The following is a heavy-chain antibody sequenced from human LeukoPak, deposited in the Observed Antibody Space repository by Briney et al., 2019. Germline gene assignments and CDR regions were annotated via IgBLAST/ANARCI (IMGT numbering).Heavy chain of an antibody. D-gene: IGHD6-19*01. V-gene: IGHV3-30-3*01. J-gene: IGHJ4*02. Sequence: QSGGSLRLSCAASGFTFSGYAMHWVRQAPGKGLEWVAVISYDGSNKYYADSVKGRFTISRDNSKNTLYLQMNSLRAEDTAVYYCARGGSGWPYYFDYWGQGTLVTVSS. CDR3: ARGGSGWPYYFDY. CDR1: GFTFSGYA. CDR2: ISYDGSNK.